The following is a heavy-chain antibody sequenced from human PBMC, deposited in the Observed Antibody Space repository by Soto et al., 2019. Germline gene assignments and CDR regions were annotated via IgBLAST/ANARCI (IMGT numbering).Heavy chain of an antibody. Sequence: ASVKVSCKASGYIFTDHYIHWVRQAPGQGLEWMGWINPISGDTDYAQKFQGRVIMTRDTSILTAYMDLSRLKSDDTAVYYCARGLVVPAGIRYYYYGMDVWGQGTTVTVSS. CDR1: GYIFTDHY. CDR2: INPISGDT. CDR3: ARGLVVPAGIRYYYYGMDV. D-gene: IGHD2-2*01. V-gene: IGHV1-2*02. J-gene: IGHJ6*02.